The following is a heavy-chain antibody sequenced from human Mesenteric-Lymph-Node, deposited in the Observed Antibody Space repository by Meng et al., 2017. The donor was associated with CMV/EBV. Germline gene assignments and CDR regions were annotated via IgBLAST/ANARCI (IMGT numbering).Heavy chain of an antibody. CDR2: VSHTGST. D-gene: IGHD6-6*01. CDR3: ARVEYSTSSWFDP. V-gene: IGHV4-4*01. CDR1: GGSINTNLW. Sequence: VSGGSINTNLWWSWVRQPPGKGLEWIGEVSHTGSTLYTPSLKSRVTISVDKAKNQFSLTLNSMTAADTAVYFCARVEYSTSSWFDPWGQGTLVTVSS. J-gene: IGHJ5*02.